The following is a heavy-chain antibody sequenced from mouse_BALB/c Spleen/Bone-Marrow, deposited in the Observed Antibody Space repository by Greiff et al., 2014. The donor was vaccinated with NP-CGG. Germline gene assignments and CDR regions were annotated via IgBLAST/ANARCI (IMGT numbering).Heavy chain of an antibody. CDR3: ARLGDGYYDALDY. CDR2: IDLYNGGT. D-gene: IGHD2-3*01. J-gene: IGHJ4*01. Sequence: EVQLQQSGPELVKPGASVKVSCKASGYAFTNYTIYWVKQRHGRSLEWIGYIDLYNGGTSYNQKFKGKATLTVDKSSSTAYMHLNSLTSEDSAVYYCARLGDGYYDALDYWGQGTSVTVSS. CDR1: GYAFTNYT. V-gene: IGHV1S135*01.